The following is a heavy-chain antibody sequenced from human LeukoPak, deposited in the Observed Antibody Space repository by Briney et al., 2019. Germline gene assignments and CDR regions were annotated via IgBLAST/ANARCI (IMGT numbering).Heavy chain of an antibody. D-gene: IGHD5-18*01. CDR2: ISYDGSNK. CDR1: GFTFSSYG. CDR3: AKDTAMAY. V-gene: IGHV3-30*18. J-gene: IGHJ4*02. Sequence: QAGGSLRLSCAASGFTFSSYGMHWVRQAPGKGLEWVAVISYDGSNKYYADSVKGRFTISRDNSKNTLYLQMNSLRAEDTAVYYCAKDTAMAYWGQGTLVTASS.